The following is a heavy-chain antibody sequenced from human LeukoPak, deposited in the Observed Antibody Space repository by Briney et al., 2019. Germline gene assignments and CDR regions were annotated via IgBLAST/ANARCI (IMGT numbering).Heavy chain of an antibody. CDR1: GFTFSSYG. CDR3: ARGQFRFSSYDSSGFDY. CDR2: ISYDGSNK. J-gene: IGHJ4*02. D-gene: IGHD3-22*01. Sequence: GGSLRLSCAASGFTFSSYGMYWVRQAPGKGLEWVAVISYDGSNKYYADSVRGRFTISRDNSKNTLYLQMNSLRAEDTAVYYCARGQFRFSSYDSSGFDYWGQGTLVTVSS. V-gene: IGHV3-30*19.